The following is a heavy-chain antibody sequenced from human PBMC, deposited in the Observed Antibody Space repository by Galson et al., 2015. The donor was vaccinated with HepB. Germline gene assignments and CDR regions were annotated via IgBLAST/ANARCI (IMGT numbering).Heavy chain of an antibody. CDR1: GYTLTELS. CDR3: ATDGGVSDAFDI. CDR2: FDPEDGET. J-gene: IGHJ3*02. D-gene: IGHD3-16*01. V-gene: IGHV1-24*01. Sequence: SVKVSCKVSGYTLTELSMHWVRQAPGKGLEWMGGFDPEDGETIYAQKFQGRVTMTEDTSTDTAYMELSSLRSEDTAVYYCATDGGVSDAFDIWGQGTMVTVSS.